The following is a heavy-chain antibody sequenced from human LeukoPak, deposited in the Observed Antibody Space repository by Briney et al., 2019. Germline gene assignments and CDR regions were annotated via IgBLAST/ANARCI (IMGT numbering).Heavy chain of an antibody. J-gene: IGHJ4*02. V-gene: IGHV4-38-2*02. CDR2: IYHSGST. D-gene: IGHD6-19*01. CDR3: ARGIRPPGIAVAGPKIAFDY. CDR1: GYSISSGYY. Sequence: PSETLSLTCTVSGYSISSGYYWGWIRQPPGKGLEWIGSIYHSGSTNYNPSLKSRVTISVDTSKNQFSLKLSSVTAADTAVYYCARGIRPPGIAVAGPKIAFDYWGQGTLVTVSS.